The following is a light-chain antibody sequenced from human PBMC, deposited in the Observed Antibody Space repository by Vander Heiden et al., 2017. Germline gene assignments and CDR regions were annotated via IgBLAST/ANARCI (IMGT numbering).Light chain of an antibody. CDR1: SSNIGSNT. CDR2: SNN. J-gene: IGLJ2*01. CDR3: AAWDDSLNKV. Sequence: QSVLTQPPSASGTPGQRVTISCSGSSSNIGSNTVNWYQQLPGTAPKLPIYSNNQRPSGVPDRFSGSKSGTSASLAISGLQSEDEADYYCAAWDDSLNKVFGGGTKLTVL. V-gene: IGLV1-44*01.